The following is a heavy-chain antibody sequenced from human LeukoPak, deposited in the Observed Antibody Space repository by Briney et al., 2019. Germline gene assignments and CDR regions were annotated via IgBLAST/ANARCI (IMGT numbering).Heavy chain of an antibody. J-gene: IGHJ3*02. V-gene: IGHV1-69*04. Sequence: SVKVSCKASGGTFSSYAISWVRQAPGQGLEWMGRVIPIFGIANYAQKFQGRVTITADKSTSTAYMELSSLRSEDTAVYYCASPTPYCSSTSCYVGRAFDIWGQGTMVTVSS. D-gene: IGHD2-2*01. CDR1: GGTFSSYA. CDR3: ASPTPYCSSTSCYVGRAFDI. CDR2: VIPIFGIA.